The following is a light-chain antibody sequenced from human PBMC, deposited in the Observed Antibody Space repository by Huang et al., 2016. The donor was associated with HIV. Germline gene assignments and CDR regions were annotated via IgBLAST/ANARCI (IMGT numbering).Light chain of an antibody. CDR3: QQYFTTPLA. CDR2: AAS. Sequence: IQMTQSPSSLSASVGDRVTITCRASQAISNSLVWYQQKPGKAPKLLLFAASRLDSGVPSRFRGSGSGTDYTLTISSLQPEDFATCYCQQYFTTPLAFGGGTKVEIK. CDR1: QAISNS. V-gene: IGKV1-NL1*01. J-gene: IGKJ4*01.